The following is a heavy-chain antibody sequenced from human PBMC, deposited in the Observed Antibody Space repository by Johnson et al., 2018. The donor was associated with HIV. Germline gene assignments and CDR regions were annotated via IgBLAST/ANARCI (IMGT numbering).Heavy chain of an antibody. V-gene: IGHV3-20*04. CDR3: ARDGTTGPSGDAYDI. CDR2: ISWKGGST. CDR1: GFTFDDYG. D-gene: IGHD4-17*01. J-gene: IGHJ3*02. Sequence: VQLVESGGGVVRPGGSLRLSCAASGFTFDDYGMSWVRQAPGKGLEWVSGISWKGGSTGYADSVKGRFTISRDNSKNTLYLQTNSLRAEDTAVYYCARDGTTGPSGDAYDIWGQGTMVTVSS.